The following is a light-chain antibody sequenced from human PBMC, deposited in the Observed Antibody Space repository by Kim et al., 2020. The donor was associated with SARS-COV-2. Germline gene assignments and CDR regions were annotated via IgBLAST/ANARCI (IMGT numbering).Light chain of an antibody. Sequence: SSELTQDPAVSVALGQTVRITCQGDSLRIYYASWYQQKPGQAPVLVIYGKINRPSGIPDRFSGSSSGNTASLTITGAQADDESDYYCKSRDSSGNVVFGGGTKLTVL. CDR3: KSRDSSGNVV. J-gene: IGLJ2*01. V-gene: IGLV3-19*01. CDR2: GKI. CDR1: SLRIYY.